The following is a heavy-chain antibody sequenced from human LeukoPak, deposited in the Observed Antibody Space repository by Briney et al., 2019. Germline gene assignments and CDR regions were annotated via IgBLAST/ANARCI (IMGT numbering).Heavy chain of an antibody. V-gene: IGHV1-2*02. D-gene: IGHD6-19*01. J-gene: IGHJ4*02. CDR1: GYTFTGYY. CDR3: ARAGSGSGWYFDY. Sequence: ASVKVSCKASGYTFTGYYMHWVRQAPGQGLEWMGWINPNSGGTNYAQKFQGRVTMTTDTSTSTACMELRSLRFDDTAVFYCARAGSGSGWYFDYWGQGTLVTVSS. CDR2: INPNSGGT.